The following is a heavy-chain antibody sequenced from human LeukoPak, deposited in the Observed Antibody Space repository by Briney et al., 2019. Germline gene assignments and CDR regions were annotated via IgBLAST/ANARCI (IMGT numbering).Heavy chain of an antibody. CDR1: GFTFSNYF. CDR2: IKQDGSEK. D-gene: IGHD7-27*01. Sequence: GGSLRLSCTASGFTFSNYFMSWVRQAPGKGLEWVANIKQDGSEKYYADSVKGRFTISRDNAKNSLYLQMHSLRAEDTAVYYCARPGARGLYYFDYWGQGTLVTVSS. J-gene: IGHJ4*02. CDR3: ARPGARGLYYFDY. V-gene: IGHV3-7*01.